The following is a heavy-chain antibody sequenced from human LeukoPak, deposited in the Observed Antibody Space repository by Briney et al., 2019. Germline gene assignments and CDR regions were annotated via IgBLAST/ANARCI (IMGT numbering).Heavy chain of an antibody. CDR3: AKDRRSGYPYYFDY. J-gene: IGHJ4*02. Sequence: GGSLRLSCAASGFTFSSYGMHWVRQAPGKGLEWVAFIRYDGSNKYYADSVKGRFTISRDNSKNTLYLQMNSLGAEDTAVYYCAKDRRSGYPYYFDYWGQGTLVTVSS. V-gene: IGHV3-30*02. CDR1: GFTFSSYG. CDR2: IRYDGSNK. D-gene: IGHD5-12*01.